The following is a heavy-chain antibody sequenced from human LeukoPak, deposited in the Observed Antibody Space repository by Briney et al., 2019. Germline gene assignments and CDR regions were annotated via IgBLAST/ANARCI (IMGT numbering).Heavy chain of an antibody. CDR2: IYSGGNT. Sequence: PGGSLRLSCAASGFTVSSNYMSWVRQAPGKGLGWVSVIYSGGNTYYADSVEGRFTISRDNSKNTLYLQMNSLRAEDTAVYYCARGIGSQLRSGWFDPWGQGTLVTVSS. CDR3: ARGIGSQLRSGWFDP. V-gene: IGHV3-66*01. CDR1: GFTVSSNY. J-gene: IGHJ5*02. D-gene: IGHD3-3*01.